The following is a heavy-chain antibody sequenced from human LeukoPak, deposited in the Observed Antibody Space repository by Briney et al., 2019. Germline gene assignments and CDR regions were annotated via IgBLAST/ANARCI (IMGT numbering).Heavy chain of an antibody. CDR1: GFTFSSYS. CDR3: ARDRWVGDYYDSMGG. V-gene: IGHV3-21*01. CDR2: ISSSGTYI. D-gene: IGHD3-22*01. Sequence: GGSLRLSCAASGFTFSSYSMNWVRQAPGKGLEWVSSISSSGTYIYYADSVKGQFTISRDNAKNSLYLQMNSLRAEDTAVYYCARDRWVGDYYDSMGGWGQGTLVTVSS. J-gene: IGHJ4*02.